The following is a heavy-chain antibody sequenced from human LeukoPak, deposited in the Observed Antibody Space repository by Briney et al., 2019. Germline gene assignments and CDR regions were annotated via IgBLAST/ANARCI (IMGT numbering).Heavy chain of an antibody. V-gene: IGHV3-30*02. CDR3: RGYDGGYDAFDI. D-gene: IGHD3-22*01. J-gene: IGHJ3*02. Sequence: GGSLRLSCAASGFTFSSYGMHWVHQAPGTGLEWVAFIRYDGSNKYYADSVKGRFTISRDNSKNTLYLQMNSLRAEDTAVYYCRGYDGGYDAFDIWGQGTMVTVSS. CDR2: IRYDGSNK. CDR1: GFTFSSYG.